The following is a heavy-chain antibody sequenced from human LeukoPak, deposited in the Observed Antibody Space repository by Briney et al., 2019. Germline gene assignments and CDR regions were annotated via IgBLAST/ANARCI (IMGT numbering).Heavy chain of an antibody. CDR2: ITPIFGTP. D-gene: IGHD4-23*01. CDR3: ARGWLAETTVVTPYNY. V-gene: IGHV1-69*13. J-gene: IGHJ4*02. Sequence: ASVKVSCKASGGTFISYAISWVRQAPGQGLEWMGGITPIFGTPNYAQKFQGRVTITADESTSTAYMELSSLRSEDTAVYYCARGWLAETTVVTPYNYWGQGTLVTVSS. CDR1: GGTFISYA.